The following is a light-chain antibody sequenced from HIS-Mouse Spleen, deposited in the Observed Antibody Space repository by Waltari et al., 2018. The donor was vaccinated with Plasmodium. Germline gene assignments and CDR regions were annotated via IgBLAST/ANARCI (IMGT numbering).Light chain of an antibody. CDR2: YKSDSDK. V-gene: IGLV5-45*03. CDR3: MIWHSSAWV. J-gene: IGLJ3*02. CDR1: SAINVGTFR. Sequence: QAVLTQPSSLSASPVASASLTSTLRSAINVGTFRIYCYQQKPGSPPQYLLRYKSDSDKQQGSGVPSRFSGSKDASANAGILLISGLQSEDEADYYCMIWHSSAWVFGGGTKLTVL.